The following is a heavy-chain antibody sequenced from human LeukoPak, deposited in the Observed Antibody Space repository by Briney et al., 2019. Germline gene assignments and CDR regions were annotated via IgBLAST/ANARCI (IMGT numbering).Heavy chain of an antibody. CDR2: IYYSGST. CDR1: GGSISSSNR. Sequence: SETLSLTCAVSGGSISSSNRWNWVRQPPGKGLEWIGEIYYSGSTKYNPSLMGRITISVDKSKNQISLKLSSVTAADTAVYYCGRFYFDSSGVIGDYWGQGTLITVSS. CDR3: GRFYFDSSGVIGDY. V-gene: IGHV4-4*02. J-gene: IGHJ4*02. D-gene: IGHD3-22*01.